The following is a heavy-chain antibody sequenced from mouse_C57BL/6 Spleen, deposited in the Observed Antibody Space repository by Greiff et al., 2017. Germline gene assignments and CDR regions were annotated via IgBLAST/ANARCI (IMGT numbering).Heavy chain of an antibody. J-gene: IGHJ3*01. Sequence: VQLQQSGAELVRPGASVKLSCTASGFNIKDDYMHWVKPRPEQGLEWIGWIDPENGDTEYASKFQGKATITADTSSNTAYLQLSSLTSEDTAVYYCMVTTGFAYWGQGTLVTVSA. CDR3: MVTTGFAY. CDR2: IDPENGDT. V-gene: IGHV14-4*01. CDR1: GFNIKDDY. D-gene: IGHD2-2*01.